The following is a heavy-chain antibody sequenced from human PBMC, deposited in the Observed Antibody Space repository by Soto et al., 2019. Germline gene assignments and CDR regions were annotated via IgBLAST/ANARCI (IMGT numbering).Heavy chain of an antibody. CDR1: GFTFSNYA. Sequence: EVQLLESGGGLVQPGRSLRLSCAASGFTFSNYAMSWVRQAPGQGLDWVSAISGSGGTTYYADSVKGRFTISRDNSKNTLCLQMNSLRAEDAAVYYCAKFFVETGSNSGWPWSFHYWGQGTRVTVSS. CDR2: ISGSGGTT. CDR3: AKFFVETGSNSGWPWSFHY. D-gene: IGHD6-25*01. V-gene: IGHV3-23*01. J-gene: IGHJ4*02.